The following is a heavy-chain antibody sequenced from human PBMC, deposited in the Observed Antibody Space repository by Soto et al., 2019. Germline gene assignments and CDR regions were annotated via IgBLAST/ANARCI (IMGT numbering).Heavy chain of an antibody. J-gene: IGHJ3*02. CDR1: GFTFSSYS. D-gene: IGHD1-1*01. V-gene: IGHV3-21*01. CDR2: ISSSSSYI. CDR3: ARERGTWNDVVGAFDI. Sequence: GGSLRLSCAASGFTFSSYSMNWVRQAPGKGLEWVSSISSSSSYIYYADSVKGRFTISRDNAKNSLYLQMNSLRAEDTAVYYCARERGTWNDVVGAFDIWGQGTMVTVSS.